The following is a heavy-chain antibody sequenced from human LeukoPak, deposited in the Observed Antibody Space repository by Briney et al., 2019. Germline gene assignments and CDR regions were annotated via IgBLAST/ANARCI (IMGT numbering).Heavy chain of an antibody. J-gene: IGHJ4*02. Sequence: GGSLRLSCAASGFTFSSYSMNWVRQAPGKGLEWVSSISSSSSYIYYADSVKGRFTISRDNAKNSLYLQMNSLRAEDTALYYCARARGYSYGSFFDYGGQGTLVTVSS. D-gene: IGHD5-18*01. CDR2: ISSSSSYI. CDR3: ARARGYSYGSFFDY. V-gene: IGHV3-21*04. CDR1: GFTFSSYS.